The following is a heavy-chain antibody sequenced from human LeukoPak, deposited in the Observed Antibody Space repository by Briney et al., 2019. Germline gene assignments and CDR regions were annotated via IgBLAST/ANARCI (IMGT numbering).Heavy chain of an antibody. CDR2: ISGSGGST. V-gene: IGHV3-23*01. Sequence: PGGSLRLSCAASGFTFSSYAMSWVRQAPGKGLEWVSAISGSGGSTYYADSVKGRFTISRDNSKNTLYLQMNSLRAEDTAVYYCARDNVIIPDYGGPDFDYWGQGTQVAVS. CDR3: ARDNVIIPDYGGPDFDY. D-gene: IGHD4/OR15-4a*01. CDR1: GFTFSSYA. J-gene: IGHJ4*02.